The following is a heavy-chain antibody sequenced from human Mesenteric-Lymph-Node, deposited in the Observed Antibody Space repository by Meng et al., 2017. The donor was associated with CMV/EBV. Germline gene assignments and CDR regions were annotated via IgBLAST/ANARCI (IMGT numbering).Heavy chain of an antibody. CDR3: AEAAAPNNDAFDI. CDR1: GDSVSSNSAA. Sequence: LSCAISGDSVSSNSAAWNCIRQSPSRGLEWLGRTYYRSKWYNDYAVSVKSRITINPDTSKNQSSLQLNSVTPEDKAVYYCAEAAAPNNDAFDIWGQGTMVTVSS. V-gene: IGHV6-1*01. D-gene: IGHD6-13*01. J-gene: IGHJ3*02. CDR2: TYYRSKWYN.